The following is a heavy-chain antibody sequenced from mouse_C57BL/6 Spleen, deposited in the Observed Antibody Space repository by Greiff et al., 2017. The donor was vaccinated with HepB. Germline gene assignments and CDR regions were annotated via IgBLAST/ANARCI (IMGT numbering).Heavy chain of an antibody. CDR3: ARFYGSSYVPYFDV. V-gene: IGHV1-18*01. J-gene: IGHJ1*03. CDR1: GYTFTDYN. Sequence: VQLKQSGPELVKPGASVKIPCKASGYTFTDYNMDWVKQSHGKSLEWIGDINPNNGGTIYNQKFKGKATLTVDKSSSTAYMELRSLTSEDTAVYYCARFYGSSYVPYFDVWGTGTTVTVSS. D-gene: IGHD1-1*01. CDR2: INPNNGGT.